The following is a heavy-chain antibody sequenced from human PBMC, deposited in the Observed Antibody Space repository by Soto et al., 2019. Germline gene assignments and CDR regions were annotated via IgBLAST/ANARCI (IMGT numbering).Heavy chain of an antibody. CDR2: ISNYNGHT. Sequence: QIKLVQSGPEVMKPGASVKVSCKASGYSFSDNGISWLRQAPGHGLEWMGWISNYNGHTKYSKNIQDRVTMTSDTSTSTAYMELRSLRSDDTAVYYCAGGTEPGCFDPWGQRTLVTVTS. D-gene: IGHD1-7*01. CDR3: AGGTEPGCFDP. CDR1: GYSFSDNG. V-gene: IGHV1-18*04. J-gene: IGHJ5*02.